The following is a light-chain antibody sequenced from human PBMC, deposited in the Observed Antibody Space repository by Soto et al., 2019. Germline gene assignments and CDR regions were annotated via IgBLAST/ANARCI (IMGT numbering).Light chain of an antibody. Sequence: QSALTQPASVSGSPGQSITISCTGTSSDVGGHNSVSWNQQHPGKAPKLMIYNVSNRPSGVSNRFSGSKSGNTASLTISGLLAEDEADYYCTSYTSSSTYVFGAGT. CDR3: TSYTSSSTYV. V-gene: IGLV2-14*01. J-gene: IGLJ1*01. CDR2: NVS. CDR1: SSDVGGHNS.